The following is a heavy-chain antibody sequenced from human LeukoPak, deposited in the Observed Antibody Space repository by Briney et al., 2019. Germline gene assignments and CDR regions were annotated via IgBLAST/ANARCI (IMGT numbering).Heavy chain of an antibody. V-gene: IGHV3-30*02. CDR3: ASPEYSSSSGRGGYYYYMDV. D-gene: IGHD6-6*01. CDR1: GFTFSSYG. J-gene: IGHJ6*03. CDR2: IRYDGSNE. Sequence: GGSLRLSCAASGFTFSSYGMHWVRQAPGKGLEWVSFIRYDGSNEYYADSVRGRFTISRDNSKNTLYLQMNSLRAEDTAVYYCASPEYSSSSGRGGYYYYMDVWGKGTTVTVSS.